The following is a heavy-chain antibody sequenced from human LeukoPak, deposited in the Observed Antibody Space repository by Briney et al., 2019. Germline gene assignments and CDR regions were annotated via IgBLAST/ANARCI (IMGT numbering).Heavy chain of an antibody. J-gene: IGHJ6*03. D-gene: IGHD3-10*01. CDR3: AAGFRPYYYYSMDV. CDR2: ISYTASS. Sequence: PSETLSLTCTVSGGSLSSYYWSWVRQSPGEGLEWIGYISYTASSNYSPSLKSRVTMSVDTSKNQFSLKLTSVTAADTAVYYCAAGFRPYYYYSMDVWGKGTTVTVSS. V-gene: IGHV4-59*03. CDR1: GGSLSSYY.